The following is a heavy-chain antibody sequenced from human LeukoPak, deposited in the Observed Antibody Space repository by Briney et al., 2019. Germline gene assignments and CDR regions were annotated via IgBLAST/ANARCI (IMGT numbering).Heavy chain of an antibody. J-gene: IGHJ4*02. Sequence: SETLSLTCTVSGGSISSGGYYWSWIRQHPGKGLEWIGYIYYSGSTYYNPSLKSRVTISVDTSKNQFSLKLSSVTAADTAVYYCARHTRTRSGYKTYYFDYWGQGTLVTVSS. CDR2: IYYSGST. V-gene: IGHV4-31*03. CDR1: GGSISSGGYY. D-gene: IGHD3-22*01. CDR3: ARHTRTRSGYKTYYFDY.